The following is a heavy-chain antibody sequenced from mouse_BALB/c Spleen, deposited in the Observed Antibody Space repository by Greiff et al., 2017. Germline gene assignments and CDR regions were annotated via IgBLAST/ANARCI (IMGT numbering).Heavy chain of an antibody. CDR1: GYTFTSYW. D-gene: IGHD2-14*01. CDR3: ARSGYDEGTWFAY. V-gene: IGHV1-69*02. Sequence: VQLQQPGAELVKPGAPVKLSCKASGYTFTSYWMNWVKQRPGRGLEWIGRIDPSDSETHYNQKFKDKATLTVDKSSSTAYIQLSSLTSEDSAVYYCARSGYDEGTWFAYWGQGTLVTVSA. CDR2: IDPSDSET. J-gene: IGHJ3*01.